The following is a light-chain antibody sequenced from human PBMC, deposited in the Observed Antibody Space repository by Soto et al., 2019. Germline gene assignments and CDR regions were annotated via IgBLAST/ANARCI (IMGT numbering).Light chain of an antibody. Sequence: ALPISTKRTSSDVGSYSLVSWYQQHPGKAPKLMIYEVRRRPSGVSNRFSGSKSGNTASLTISGLQAEDEADYYCCSYAGSISFVVLGGGTKVTVL. CDR1: SSDVGSYSL. V-gene: IGLV2-23*02. CDR3: CSYAGSISFVV. J-gene: IGLJ2*01. CDR2: EVR.